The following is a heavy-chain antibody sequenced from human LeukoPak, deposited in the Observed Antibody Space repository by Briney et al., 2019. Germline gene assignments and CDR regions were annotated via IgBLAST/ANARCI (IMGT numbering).Heavy chain of an antibody. CDR3: ARDPSSGWTIDY. Sequence: AISGSGGSTYYADSVKGRFTISRDNSKNSLYLQMNSLRAEDTAVYYCARDPSSGWTIDYWGQGTLVTVSS. J-gene: IGHJ4*02. V-gene: IGHV3-23*01. CDR2: ISGSGGST. D-gene: IGHD6-19*01.